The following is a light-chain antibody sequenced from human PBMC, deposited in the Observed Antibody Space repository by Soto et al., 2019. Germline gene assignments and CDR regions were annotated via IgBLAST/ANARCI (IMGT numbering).Light chain of an antibody. CDR2: GAS. CDR3: QQYGSSYT. V-gene: IGKV3-20*01. Sequence: EIVLTQSPGTLSLSPGERATLSCRASQSVSSSYLAWYQQKPGQAPRLLIYGASSRATGILDRFSGSGSGTDFTLTISRREPEVFAVYYCQQYGSSYTFGQGPKLEIK. CDR1: QSVSSSY. J-gene: IGKJ2*01.